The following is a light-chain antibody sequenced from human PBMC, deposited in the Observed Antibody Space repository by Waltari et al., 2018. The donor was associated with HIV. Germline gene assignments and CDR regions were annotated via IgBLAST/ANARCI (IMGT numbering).Light chain of an antibody. V-gene: IGKV1-5*03. Sequence: DIQMTQSPSILSASLGGRVSITCRASQSISSWLAWYQLKPGKAPKLLIYKASSLESGVPSRFSGSGSGTECSLTISSLQPDDFATYYCQQYNNYPYTFGQGTKLELK. CDR2: KAS. CDR1: QSISSW. J-gene: IGKJ2*01. CDR3: QQYNNYPYT.